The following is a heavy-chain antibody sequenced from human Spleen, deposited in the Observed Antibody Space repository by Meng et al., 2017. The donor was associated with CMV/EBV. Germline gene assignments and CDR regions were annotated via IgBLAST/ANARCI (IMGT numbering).Heavy chain of an antibody. CDR3: AKDWRNFDY. CDR2: ISGSGGST. J-gene: IGHJ4*02. CDR1: GFAFSSYA. V-gene: IGHV3-23*01. Sequence: SLSCAASGFAFSSYAMSWVRQAPGKGLGWVSAISGSGGSTYYADSVKGRFTISRDNSKNTLYLQMNSLRAEDTAVYYCAKDWRNFDYWGQGTLVTVSS.